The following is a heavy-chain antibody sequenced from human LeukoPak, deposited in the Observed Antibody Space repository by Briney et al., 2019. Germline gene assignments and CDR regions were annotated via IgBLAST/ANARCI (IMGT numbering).Heavy chain of an antibody. V-gene: IGHV3-9*01. Sequence: PGGSLRLSCAASGFTFDDYAMHWVRQGPGKGLEWVSGISWNSGSIGYADSVKGRFTISRDNAKNSLYLQMNSLRAEDTALYYCAKADRVNDAFDIWGQGAMVTVSS. CDR1: GFTFDDYA. CDR2: ISWNSGSI. D-gene: IGHD1-14*01. J-gene: IGHJ3*02. CDR3: AKADRVNDAFDI.